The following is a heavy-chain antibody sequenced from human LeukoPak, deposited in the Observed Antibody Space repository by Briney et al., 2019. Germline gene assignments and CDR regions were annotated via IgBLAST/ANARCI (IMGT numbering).Heavy chain of an antibody. V-gene: IGHV3-23*01. CDR3: AKSILARCSGATCYPFDY. D-gene: IGHD2-15*01. J-gene: IGHJ4*02. Sequence: GGTLRLPCAASGLTFSSYAMSWVRQTPGKGLEWVSATIGGGDDTYHADSVKGRFTISRDNSRNTLYMQMNNLRAEDTAIYYCAKSILARCSGATCYPFDYWGQGTPVTVSS. CDR1: GLTFSSYA. CDR2: TIGGGDDT.